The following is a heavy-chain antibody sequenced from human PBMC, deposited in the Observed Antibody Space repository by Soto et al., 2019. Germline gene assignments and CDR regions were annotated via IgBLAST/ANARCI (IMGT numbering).Heavy chain of an antibody. Sequence: SETLSLTCVGYGGSFSGYFWSWIRQPPGKGLEWIGEINHSGSTNYNPSLKSRVTISIDTSKNQFSLKLSSVTAADTAVYYCARGGIAARILDYWGQGTLVTVSS. CDR2: INHSGST. CDR3: ARGGIAARILDY. J-gene: IGHJ4*02. D-gene: IGHD6-6*01. CDR1: GGSFSGYF. V-gene: IGHV4-34*01.